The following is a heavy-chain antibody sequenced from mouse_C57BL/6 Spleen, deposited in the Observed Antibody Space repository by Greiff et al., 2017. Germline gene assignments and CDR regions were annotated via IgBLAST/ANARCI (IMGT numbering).Heavy chain of an antibody. V-gene: IGHV1-81*01. D-gene: IGHD1-1*01. CDR3: ATDYYGSRGFDY. CDR2: IYPRSGNT. J-gene: IGHJ2*01. Sequence: VQLQQSGAELARPGASVKLSCKASGYTFTSYGISWVKQRTGQGLEWIGEIYPRSGNTYYNEKFKGKATLTADKSSSTAYMELRSLTSEDSAVYFCATDYYGSRGFDYWGQGTTLTVSS. CDR1: GYTFTSYG.